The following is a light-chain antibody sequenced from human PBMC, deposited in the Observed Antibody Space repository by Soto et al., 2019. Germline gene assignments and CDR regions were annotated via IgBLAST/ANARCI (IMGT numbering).Light chain of an antibody. Sequence: QSVLTQPPSVSGTPGLRVTISCSGGSSNIGRDTVNWYQQLPGTAPKLLMFNDDQRPSGVPDRFSGSRSGTSASLAITGLQAEDEADYYCQSYDGTLSGSYVFGIGTKVTVL. CDR2: NDD. CDR3: QSYDGTLSGSYV. V-gene: IGLV1-44*01. J-gene: IGLJ1*01. CDR1: SSNIGRDT.